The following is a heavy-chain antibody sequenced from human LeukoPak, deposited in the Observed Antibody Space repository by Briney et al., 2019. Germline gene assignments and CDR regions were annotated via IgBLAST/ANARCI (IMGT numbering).Heavy chain of an antibody. CDR1: GYTFTSNY. CDR3: ARDQEGFDY. Sequence: ASVKVSCKASGYTFTSNYIHWVRQAPGQGLEWMGMIYPRDGSTSYAQKFQGRVTVARGTSTSTVHMELSGLRSEDTAVYYCARDQEGFDYWGQGTLVTVSS. CDR2: IYPRDGST. J-gene: IGHJ4*02. V-gene: IGHV1-46*01.